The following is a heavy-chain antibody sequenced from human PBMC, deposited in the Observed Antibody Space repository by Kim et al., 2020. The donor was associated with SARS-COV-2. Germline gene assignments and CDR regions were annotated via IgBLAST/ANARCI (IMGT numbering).Heavy chain of an antibody. D-gene: IGHD3-10*01. Sequence: GGSLRLSCTASGFTLRTYGMHWVRQAPGRGLEWVAVISYDGSNNYYADSVKGRFTISRDNSKNTLFLQMNSLRVEDTAVYYCVRGVGEDAFDIWGLGTMVTVSS. CDR1: GFTLRTYG. J-gene: IGHJ3*02. CDR2: ISYDGSNN. CDR3: VRGVGEDAFDI. V-gene: IGHV3-30*03.